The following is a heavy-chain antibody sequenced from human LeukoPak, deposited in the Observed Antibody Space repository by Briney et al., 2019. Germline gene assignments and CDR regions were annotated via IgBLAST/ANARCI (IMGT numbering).Heavy chain of an antibody. D-gene: IGHD3-22*01. Sequence: ASVRVSFKASGYTFTVYYMQWVRQAPGQGREGMGWINPNSGGTNYAQKFQGRVTMTRDTSISTAYMELSRLRSDDTAVYYCARDYYDSSGYYYLDYWGQGTLVTVSS. J-gene: IGHJ4*02. V-gene: IGHV1-2*02. CDR1: GYTFTVYY. CDR2: INPNSGGT. CDR3: ARDYYDSSGYYYLDY.